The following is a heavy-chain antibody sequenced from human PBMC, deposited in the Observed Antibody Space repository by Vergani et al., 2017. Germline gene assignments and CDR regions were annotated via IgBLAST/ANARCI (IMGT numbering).Heavy chain of an antibody. CDR2: LYHGGSA. CDR1: GYSISIGYY. Sequence: QESGPRQVKPSETLSLSCSVSGYSISIGYYWGWIRQSPGKGLEWIGSLYHGGSAYYNPSLKSRVTISVDKSQHQFSLELTSVTAADSAVYYCARLSGSGFSADLEYWVQGTLVTVSS. V-gene: IGHV4-38-2*02. D-gene: IGHD1-26*01. J-gene: IGHJ4*02. CDR3: ARLSGSGFSADLEY.